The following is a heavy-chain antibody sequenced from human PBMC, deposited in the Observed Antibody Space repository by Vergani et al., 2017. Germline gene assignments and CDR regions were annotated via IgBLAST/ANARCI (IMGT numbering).Heavy chain of an antibody. V-gene: IGHV1-69*02. Sequence: QVHLEQSGTEVKKPGSSVKVSCKVSGDIFNNYTVTWVRQAPGQGLEWMGRIIPIIRLATSAQKFQDRVKITGDTSTNTVYMEMNNLRSEDTAVYYCARVSTGDKSGWEHFDYWGQGTLVTVSS. CDR3: ARVSTGDKSGWEHFDY. CDR1: GDIFNNYT. J-gene: IGHJ4*02. D-gene: IGHD5/OR15-5a*01. CDR2: IIPIIRLA.